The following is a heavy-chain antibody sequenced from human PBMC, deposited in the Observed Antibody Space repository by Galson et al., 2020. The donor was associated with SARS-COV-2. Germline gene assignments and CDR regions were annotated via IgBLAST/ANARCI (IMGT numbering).Heavy chain of an antibody. CDR1: GYSFTSYW. CDR3: ARHPGIAAPFDD. Sequence: HGESLKISCKGSGYSFTSYWISWVRQMPGKGLEWMGRIDPSDSYTNYSPSFQGHVTISADKSISTAYLQWSSLKASDTAMYYCARHPGIAAPFDDWGQGTLVTVSS. D-gene: IGHD6-13*01. V-gene: IGHV5-10-1*01. CDR2: IDPSDSYT. J-gene: IGHJ4*02.